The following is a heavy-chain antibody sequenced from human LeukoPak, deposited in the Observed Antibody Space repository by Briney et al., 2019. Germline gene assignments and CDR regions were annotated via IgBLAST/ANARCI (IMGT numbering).Heavy chain of an antibody. Sequence: PGGSLRLSCAASGFTFSSYSMNWVRRAPGKGLEWVSYISSSSSTIYYADSVKGRFTISRDNAKNSLYLQMNSLRAEDTAVYYCAREVVAASFDYWGQGTLVTVSS. CDR3: AREVVAASFDY. CDR2: ISSSSSTI. D-gene: IGHD2-15*01. J-gene: IGHJ4*02. CDR1: GFTFSSYS. V-gene: IGHV3-48*04.